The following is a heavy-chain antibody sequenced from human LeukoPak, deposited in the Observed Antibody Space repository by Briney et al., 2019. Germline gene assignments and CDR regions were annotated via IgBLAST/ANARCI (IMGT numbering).Heavy chain of an antibody. V-gene: IGHV3-13*01. Sequence: AGGSLRLSCTASGFTLGRHDMHWVRHTTGEGLEWVAALASGSQTFYAGSVKGRFTVSREDAKNSLYLQMNSLRAGDTAVYYCVREARGYHYTYFDYWGQGTLVTVSS. CDR1: GFTLGRHD. CDR2: LASGSQT. J-gene: IGHJ4*02. CDR3: VREARGYHYTYFDY. D-gene: IGHD5-18*01.